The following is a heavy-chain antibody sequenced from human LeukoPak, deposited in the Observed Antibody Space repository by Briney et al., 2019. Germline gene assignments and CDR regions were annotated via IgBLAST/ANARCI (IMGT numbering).Heavy chain of an antibody. CDR3: AAQTTWEGGYYYGMDV. J-gene: IGHJ6*02. CDR2: INPNSGGT. V-gene: IGHV1-2*02. CDR1: GYTFTGYY. Sequence: ASVKVSCKASGYTFTGYYMHWVRHAPGQGHEWMGWINPNSGGTNYAPKFQGRVTMTRDTSITTAYMELSRLRSDDTAVYYCAAQTTWEGGYYYGMDVWGQGTTVTVSS. D-gene: IGHD1-26*01.